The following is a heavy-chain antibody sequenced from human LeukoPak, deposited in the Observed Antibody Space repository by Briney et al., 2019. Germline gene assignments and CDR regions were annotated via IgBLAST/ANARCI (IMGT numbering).Heavy chain of an antibody. CDR3: ASWGGIAVAGTEVDAFDI. J-gene: IGHJ3*02. V-gene: IGHV4-39*01. D-gene: IGHD6-19*01. Sequence: PSETLSLTCTVSGGSISSSSYYWGWIRQPPGKGLEWIGSIYYSGSTYYNPSLKSRVTISVDTSKNQFSLKLSSVTAADTAVYYCASWGGIAVAGTEVDAFDIWGQGTMVTVSS. CDR2: IYYSGST. CDR1: GGSISSSSYY.